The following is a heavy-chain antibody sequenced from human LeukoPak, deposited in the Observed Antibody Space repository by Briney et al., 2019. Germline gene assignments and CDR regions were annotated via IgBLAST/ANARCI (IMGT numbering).Heavy chain of an antibody. Sequence: GGSLRLSCAASGFTFSSYGMHWVRQAPGKGLEWVAVIWYDGSNKYYADSVKGRFIISRDNSKNTLYLQMNSLRAEDTAVYYCAWGSGSYYDYWGQGTLVTVSS. CDR1: GFTFSSYG. CDR3: AWGSGSYYDY. J-gene: IGHJ4*02. CDR2: IWYDGSNK. V-gene: IGHV3-33*01. D-gene: IGHD3-10*01.